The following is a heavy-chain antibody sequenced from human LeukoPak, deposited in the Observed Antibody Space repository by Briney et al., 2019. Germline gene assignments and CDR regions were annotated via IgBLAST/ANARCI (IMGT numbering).Heavy chain of an antibody. J-gene: IGHJ5*02. CDR1: GGSFSGYY. CDR2: TNHSGST. D-gene: IGHD3-10*01. V-gene: IGHV4-34*01. Sequence: SETLSLTCALYGGSFSGYYWSWIRHPPGNGLEWIGETNHSGSTNNNPSLKSRVTISVDTSKNQFSLKLRSVTAADTAVYYCARRGGYYGSGSYYRGWTYNWFDPWGQGTLVTVSS. CDR3: ARRGGYYGSGSYYRGWTYNWFDP.